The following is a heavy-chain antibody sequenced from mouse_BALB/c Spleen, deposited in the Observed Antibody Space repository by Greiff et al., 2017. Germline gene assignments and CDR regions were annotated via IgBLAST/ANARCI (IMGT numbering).Heavy chain of an antibody. J-gene: IGHJ2*01. CDR2: ISSGGSYT. Sequence: EVQLVESGGGLVKPGGSLKLSCAASGFTFSSYAMSWVRQTPEKRLEWVATISSGGSYTYYPDSVKGRFTISRDNAKNTLYLQMSSLRSEDTAMYYCARHTMITTNFDYWGQGTTLTVSS. V-gene: IGHV5-9-3*01. D-gene: IGHD2-4*01. CDR1: GFTFSSYA. CDR3: ARHTMITTNFDY.